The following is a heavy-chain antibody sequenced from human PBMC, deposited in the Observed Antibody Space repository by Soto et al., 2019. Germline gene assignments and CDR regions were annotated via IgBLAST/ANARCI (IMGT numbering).Heavy chain of an antibody. V-gene: IGHV1-18*04. D-gene: IGHD4-17*01. CDR3: ARDSYGDYANYYYYGMDV. Sequence: GASVKVSCKASGYTFTSYGISWVRQAPGQGLEWMGWISAYNGNTNYAQKLQGRVTMTTDTSTSTAYMELRSLRSDDTAVYYCARDSYGDYANYYYYGMDVWGQGTKVTVYS. J-gene: IGHJ6*02. CDR1: GYTFTSYG. CDR2: ISAYNGNT.